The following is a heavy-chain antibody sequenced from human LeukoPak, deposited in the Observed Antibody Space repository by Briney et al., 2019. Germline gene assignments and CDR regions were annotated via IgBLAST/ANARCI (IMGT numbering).Heavy chain of an antibody. Sequence: GGSLRLSCAASGFTISSYAMSWVRQAPGKGLEWVSAISGSGGSTYYADSVRGRFTISRDNSKNTLYLQMNSPRAEDTAVYYCAKVDFGVRRYYYYGMDVWGQGTTVTVSS. V-gene: IGHV3-23*01. CDR2: ISGSGGST. D-gene: IGHD3-3*01. CDR1: GFTISSYA. J-gene: IGHJ6*02. CDR3: AKVDFGVRRYYYYGMDV.